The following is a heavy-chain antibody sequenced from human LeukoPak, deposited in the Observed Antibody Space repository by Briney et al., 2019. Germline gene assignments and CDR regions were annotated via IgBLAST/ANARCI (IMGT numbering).Heavy chain of an antibody. V-gene: IGHV1-69*05. CDR1: GYTFTSYG. D-gene: IGHD2-2*02. CDR2: IIPIFGTA. J-gene: IGHJ4*02. Sequence: ASVKVSCKASGYTFTSYGISWVRQAPGQGLEWMGGIIPIFGTANYAQKFQGRVTITTDESTSTAYMELSSLRSEDTAVYYCASFYGCSSTSCYTSLFDYWGQGTLVTVSS. CDR3: ASFYGCSSTSCYTSLFDY.